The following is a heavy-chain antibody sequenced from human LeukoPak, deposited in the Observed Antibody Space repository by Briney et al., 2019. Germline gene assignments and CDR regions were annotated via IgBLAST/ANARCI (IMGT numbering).Heavy chain of an antibody. CDR1: GFTVSSNY. D-gene: IGHD1-14*01. CDR2: IYAGGST. Sequence: GGSLRLSCAASGFTVSSNYMSWVRQAPGKGLEWVSLIYAGGSTYYADAVKGRFTISRDNSKNTLYLQMNSLRAEDTAVYYCAKDPEGFPQYYFDYWGQGTLVTVSS. V-gene: IGHV3-53*01. CDR3: AKDPEGFPQYYFDY. J-gene: IGHJ4*02.